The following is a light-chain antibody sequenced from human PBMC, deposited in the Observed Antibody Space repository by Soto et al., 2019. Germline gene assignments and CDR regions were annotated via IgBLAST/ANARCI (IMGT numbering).Light chain of an antibody. J-gene: IGKJ1*01. CDR3: QQSYTRPRT. V-gene: IGKV3D-7*01. Sequence: EIVLTESPGTLALSPGDTATLSCRASQTISSTFLAWYQQKPGQAPRLLIYDASNRATGIPARFSGSGSGTEFTLTISSLQPEDFATYYCQQSYTRPRTFGQGTKVDIK. CDR1: QTISSTF. CDR2: DAS.